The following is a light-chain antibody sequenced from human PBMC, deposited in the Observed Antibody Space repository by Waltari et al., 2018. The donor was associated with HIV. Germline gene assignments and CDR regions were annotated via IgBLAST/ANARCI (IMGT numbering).Light chain of an antibody. CDR3: NSYAGSNNWV. Sequence: QSALTQPPSASGSPGQSVTIYCTGTRSDVGGSKYVSWYQQHPGKAPKLMIYEVNKRPSGVPDRFSGSKSANTASLTVSGLQADDEADYYCNSYAGSNNWVFGGGTKLTVL. CDR2: EVN. CDR1: RSDVGGSKY. J-gene: IGLJ3*02. V-gene: IGLV2-8*01.